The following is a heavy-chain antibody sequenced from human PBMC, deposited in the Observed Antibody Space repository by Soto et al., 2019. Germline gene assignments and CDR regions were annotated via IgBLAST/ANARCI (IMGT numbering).Heavy chain of an antibody. Sequence: PSETLSLTCTVSGGSISSGGYYWSWIRQHPGKGLEWIGYIYYSGSTYYNPSLKSRVTISVDTSKNQFSLKLSSVTAADTAVYYCARVGDGYCSSTSCHDAFDLWGQGTMVTVSS. CDR2: IYYSGST. V-gene: IGHV4-31*03. CDR3: ARVGDGYCSSTSCHDAFDL. D-gene: IGHD2-2*01. CDR1: GGSISSGGYY. J-gene: IGHJ3*01.